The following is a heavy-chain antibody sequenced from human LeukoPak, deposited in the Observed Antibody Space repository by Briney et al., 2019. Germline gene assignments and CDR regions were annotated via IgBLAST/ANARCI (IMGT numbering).Heavy chain of an antibody. CDR3: ATETPRDLDFGY. Sequence: GGSLRLSCASSGFTFSRRDMNWVRQAPGKGLEWISYIGISETATLYADSVKGRFTISRDNAKNSLYLQMNSLTVEDTAVYYCATETPRDLDFGYWGQGTLVTVS. CDR1: GFTFSRRD. J-gene: IGHJ4*02. CDR2: IGISETAT. V-gene: IGHV3-48*03.